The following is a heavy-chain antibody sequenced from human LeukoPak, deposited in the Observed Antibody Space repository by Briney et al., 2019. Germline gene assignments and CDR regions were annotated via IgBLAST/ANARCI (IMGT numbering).Heavy chain of an antibody. J-gene: IGHJ4*02. CDR1: GFTFSSYG. CDR3: AENMITFGGVIAY. D-gene: IGHD3-16*02. Sequence: GSLRLSCAASGFTFSSYGKHWVRQAPGKGLGWVAAISASGSQPHYTDSVKGRFFISRDNSENTVYLQMNSLRAEDTAVYYCAENMITFGGVIAYWGQGTLVTVSS. V-gene: IGHV3-23*01. CDR2: ISASGSQP.